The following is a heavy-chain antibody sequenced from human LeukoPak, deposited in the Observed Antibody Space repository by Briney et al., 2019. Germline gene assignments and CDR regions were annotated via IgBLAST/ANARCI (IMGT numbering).Heavy chain of an antibody. D-gene: IGHD6-25*01. CDR3: ARHPASYFDS. CDR1: GASVSTSY. CDR2: IHNSGSM. V-gene: IGHV4-59*08. Sequence: SETLSLTCTVSGASVSTSYWSWIRQPPGKGLEWIAYIHNSGSMNYNPSLKSRVTISVDTSNNQFSLKLSSVTAADTAVYYCARHPASYFDSWGQGTLVTVSS. J-gene: IGHJ4*02.